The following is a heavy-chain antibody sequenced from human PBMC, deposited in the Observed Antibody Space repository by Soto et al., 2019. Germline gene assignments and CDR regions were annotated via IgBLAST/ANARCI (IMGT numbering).Heavy chain of an antibody. Sequence: GGSLRLSCAASGFTFSSYAMHWVRQAPGKGLEWVAVISYDGSNKYYADSVKGRFTISRDNSKNTLYLQMNSLRAEDTVLYYCARDRRVSVVTGRGFDPWGQGTLVTVSS. V-gene: IGHV3-30-3*01. D-gene: IGHD3-22*01. J-gene: IGHJ5*02. CDR1: GFTFSSYA. CDR3: ARDRRVSVVTGRGFDP. CDR2: ISYDGSNK.